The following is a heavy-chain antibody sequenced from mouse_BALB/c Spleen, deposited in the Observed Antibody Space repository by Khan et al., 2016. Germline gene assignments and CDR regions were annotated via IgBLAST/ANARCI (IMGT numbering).Heavy chain of an antibody. CDR3: TRGYGSSFVAWFTY. CDR2: IYPGDGDT. V-gene: IGHV1-87*01. CDR1: GYTFTNYW. D-gene: IGHD1-1*01. J-gene: IGHJ3*01. Sequence: QVQLQQSGSELARPGASVKLSCKASGYTFTNYWMQWIKQRPGQGLEWIGAIYPGDGDTRYAQKFEGKTTLTADTSSSTVYVQLDNLASEAAEVYYLTRGYGSSFVAWFTYWGQGTLVTVSA.